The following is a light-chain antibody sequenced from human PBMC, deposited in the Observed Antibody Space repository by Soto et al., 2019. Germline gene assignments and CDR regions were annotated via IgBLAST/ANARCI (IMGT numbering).Light chain of an antibody. Sequence: QSALTQPASVSGSPGWSITISCTGTSSDVGGYTSVSWYQQHPGKAPKLMIYEVSNRPSGVSNRFSGSKSGNTASLTISGLQAEDEADYYCSSYTSSSTLYVFGTGTKLTVL. J-gene: IGLJ1*01. V-gene: IGLV2-14*01. CDR1: SSDVGGYTS. CDR2: EVS. CDR3: SSYTSSSTLYV.